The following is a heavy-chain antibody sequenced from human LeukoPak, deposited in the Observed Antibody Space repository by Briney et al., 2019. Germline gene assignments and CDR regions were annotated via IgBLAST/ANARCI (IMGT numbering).Heavy chain of an antibody. CDR1: GFTFSSYT. V-gene: IGHV3-21*01. Sequence: GGSLRLSCAASGFTFSSYTMNWVRQSPGKGLEWVSFISGISTYTYYADSVKGRFTISRDNAKNSLYLQMNSLRADDTAVYYCARDGEYSSSWLFDYWGQGSLVTVSS. CDR3: ARDGEYSSSWLFDY. D-gene: IGHD6-13*01. CDR2: ISGISTYT. J-gene: IGHJ4*02.